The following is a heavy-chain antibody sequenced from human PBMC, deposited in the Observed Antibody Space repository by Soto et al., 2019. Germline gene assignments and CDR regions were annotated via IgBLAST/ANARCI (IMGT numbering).Heavy chain of an antibody. CDR1: GGTFSNYA. CDR2: IVPIFGTT. D-gene: IGHD6-19*01. CDR3: ARDEAVAGLYNYHGLDV. J-gene: IGHJ6*02. V-gene: IGHV1-69*12. Sequence: QVQLVQSGAEVKKPGSSVKVSCKVSGGTFSNYAIDWVRLAPGHGLEWMGGIVPIFGTTYYTQKFQGRATIIADDSTTTAYLEMSSLRPEDTAIYYCARDEAVAGLYNYHGLDVWGQGTAVTVSS.